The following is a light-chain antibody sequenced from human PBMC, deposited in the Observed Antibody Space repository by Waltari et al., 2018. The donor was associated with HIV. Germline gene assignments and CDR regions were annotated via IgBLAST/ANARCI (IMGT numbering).Light chain of an antibody. Sequence: QSVLTQPPSVSGAPGQRVTISCTGSSSNIGAGYDVHWYQQLPGTAPKLLIYPNSKRPSGVPDRLSGSKAGTSASLAITGLQADDEAHYYCQSYDSSLSDSVVFGGGTTLTVL. V-gene: IGLV1-40*01. J-gene: IGLJ2*01. CDR1: SSNIGAGYD. CDR3: QSYDSSLSDSVV. CDR2: PNS.